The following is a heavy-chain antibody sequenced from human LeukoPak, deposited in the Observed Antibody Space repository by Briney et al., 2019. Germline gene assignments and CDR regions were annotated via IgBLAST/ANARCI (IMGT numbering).Heavy chain of an antibody. CDR2: IYHSGST. D-gene: IGHD6-19*01. V-gene: IGHV4-38-2*01. Sequence: PSGTLSLTCAVSGYSISSGYYWGWIRQPPGKGLEWIGSIYHSGSTYYNPSLKSRVTISVDTSKNQFSLKLSSVTAADTAVYYCARHVAVAGEYNWFDPWGQGTLVTVSS. CDR3: ARHVAVAGEYNWFDP. J-gene: IGHJ5*02. CDR1: GYSISSGYY.